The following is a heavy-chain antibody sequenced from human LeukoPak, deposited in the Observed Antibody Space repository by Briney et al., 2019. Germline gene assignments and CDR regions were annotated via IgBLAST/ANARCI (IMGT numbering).Heavy chain of an antibody. CDR1: GFTFSHYD. CDR3: AGSILTGYYPDY. V-gene: IGHV3-48*01. D-gene: IGHD3-9*01. CDR2: ITTTSRTM. J-gene: IGHJ4*02. Sequence: GGSLRLSCAASGFTFSHYDMNWVRQAPGKGLEWVARITTTSRTMTYADSVKGRFTVSRDNAKNSLFLQMDTLRVEDTAVYYCAGSILTGYYPDYWGQGTLVTVSS.